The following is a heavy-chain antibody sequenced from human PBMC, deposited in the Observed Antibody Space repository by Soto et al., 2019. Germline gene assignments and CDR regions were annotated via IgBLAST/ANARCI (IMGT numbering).Heavy chain of an antibody. CDR1: GFSFHSYS. CDR2: VSFDSKNK. Sequence: LVESGGGVVRPGGSLTLSCVGSGFSFHSYSLHWVRQAPGKGPEWVATVSFDSKNKYYIDSVEGRFTISRDNSKNVMSLQMNSLRHEDTAVYYCAKESVEATYSYYGMDVWGPGTAVTVSS. J-gene: IGHJ6*02. V-gene: IGHV3-30*18. CDR3: AKESVEATYSYYGMDV. D-gene: IGHD4-4*01.